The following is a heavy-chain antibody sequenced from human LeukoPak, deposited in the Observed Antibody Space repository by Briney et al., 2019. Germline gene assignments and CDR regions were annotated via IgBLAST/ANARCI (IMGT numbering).Heavy chain of an antibody. CDR2: ISSSSSSM. V-gene: IGHV3-48*01. Sequence: GGSLRLSCAASGFTFSDYSMNWVRQAPGKGLEWVSYISSSSSSMYYADSVKGRFTISRDNSKNTLYLQMNSLRAEDTAVYYCATPYSGSYLPLPPDAFDIWGQGTMVTVSS. CDR3: ATPYSGSYLPLPPDAFDI. J-gene: IGHJ3*02. CDR1: GFTFSDYS. D-gene: IGHD1-26*01.